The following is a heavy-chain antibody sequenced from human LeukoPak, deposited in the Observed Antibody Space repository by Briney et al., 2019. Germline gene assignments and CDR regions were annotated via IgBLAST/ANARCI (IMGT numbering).Heavy chain of an antibody. Sequence: GGSLRLSCAASGFTFSSYGMPWVRQAPGKGLEWVAFIWSDGTNKFYADSVKVRFTISRDNSRHTPFLQMNSLRAEDTAVYYCARDPTSNTYGDYFVDYWGQGTLVTVSS. D-gene: IGHD4-17*01. CDR3: ARDPTSNTYGDYFVDY. CDR1: GFTFSSYG. J-gene: IGHJ4*02. CDR2: IWSDGTNK. V-gene: IGHV3-33*01.